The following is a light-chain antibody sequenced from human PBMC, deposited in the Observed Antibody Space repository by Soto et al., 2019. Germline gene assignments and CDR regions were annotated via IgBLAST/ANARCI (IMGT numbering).Light chain of an antibody. J-gene: IGKJ1*01. CDR1: QSINNW. CDR2: KAS. CDR3: QQYNSYWTWT. V-gene: IGKV1-5*03. Sequence: DIQMTQSPSTLSASVGDRVTITCRASQSINNWLAWYQQRPGKAPKLLIYKASSLESGVPSRFSGSGSGTEFTLTISSLQPDDFATNYCQQYNSYWTWTFGQGTKVEVK.